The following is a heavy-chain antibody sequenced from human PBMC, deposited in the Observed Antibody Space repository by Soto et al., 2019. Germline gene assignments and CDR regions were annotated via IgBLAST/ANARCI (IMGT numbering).Heavy chain of an antibody. CDR3: ARVDTYDYYYSMDV. Sequence: EVQLVETGGGLIQPGGSLSLSCAASGLAVTSNYMSWVRQAPGKGLEWVSIVYSSGTTYYADSVKGRFTFSRDKSKNTIYLQMRNLRDEDTAVYYCARVDTYDYYYSMDVWGQGTTVTVSS. CDR2: VYSSGTT. CDR1: GLAVTSNY. D-gene: IGHD5-18*01. V-gene: IGHV3-53*02. J-gene: IGHJ6*02.